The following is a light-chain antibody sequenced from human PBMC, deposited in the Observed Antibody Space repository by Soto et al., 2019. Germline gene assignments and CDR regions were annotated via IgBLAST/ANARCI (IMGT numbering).Light chain of an antibody. CDR1: SGSVSSSYY. CDR3: VLYMGSGIRV. V-gene: IGLV8-61*01. Sequence: QTVVTQEPSFSVSPGGTVTLTCGLNSGSVSSSYYPSWYQQTPGQAPRTLIYSTNTRSSGVPDRFSGSILGNKAALTITGAQADDESDYYCVLYMGSGIRVFGGGTKLTVL. CDR2: STN. J-gene: IGLJ3*02.